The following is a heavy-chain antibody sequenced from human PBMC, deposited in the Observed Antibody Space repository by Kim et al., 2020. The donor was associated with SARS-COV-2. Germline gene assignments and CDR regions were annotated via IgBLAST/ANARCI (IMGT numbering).Heavy chain of an antibody. D-gene: IGHD3-22*01. Sequence: SVKGRFTISRDNSKNRLYLQMSSLRTEDTAVYYCVAHPYYYVSSGYYRDYWGQGTLVTVSS. V-gene: IGHV3-64D*09. CDR3: VAHPYYYVSSGYYRDY. J-gene: IGHJ4*02.